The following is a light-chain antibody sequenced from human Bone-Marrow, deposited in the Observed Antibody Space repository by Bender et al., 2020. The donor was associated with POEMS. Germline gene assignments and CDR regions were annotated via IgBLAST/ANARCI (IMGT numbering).Light chain of an antibody. Sequence: QSALTQPASVSGSPGQSITISCTGTSSDVGAYNYVSWYQQLPDKAPKLIISDVTERPSGVPDRFSGSKSGNTASLTISGLRPEDEGDYYCCSYAGDSVVFGGGTSLTVL. V-gene: IGLV2-11*01. CDR3: CSYAGDSVV. J-gene: IGLJ2*01. CDR2: DVT. CDR1: SSDVGAYNY.